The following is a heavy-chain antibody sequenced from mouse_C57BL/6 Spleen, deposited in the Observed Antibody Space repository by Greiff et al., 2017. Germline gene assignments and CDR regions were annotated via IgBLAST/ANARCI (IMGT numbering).Heavy chain of an antibody. CDR2: ISYDGSN. CDR3: ASRDSSGYRRYFDY. J-gene: IGHJ2*01. D-gene: IGHD3-2*02. V-gene: IGHV3-6*01. CDR1: GYSITSGYY. Sequence: EVKLQESGPGLVKPSQSLSLTCSVTGYSITSGYYWNWIRQFPGNKLEWMGYISYDGSNNYNPSLKNRISITRDTSKNQFFLKLNSVTTEDTATYYCASRDSSGYRRYFDYWGQGTTLTVSS.